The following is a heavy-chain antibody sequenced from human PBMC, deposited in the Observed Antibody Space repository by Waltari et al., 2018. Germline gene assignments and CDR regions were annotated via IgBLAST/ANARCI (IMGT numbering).Heavy chain of an antibody. CDR2: VHGSGKT. V-gene: IGHV4-4*02. D-gene: IGHD2-15*01. CDR1: GDSMSSTHG. J-gene: IGHJ4*02. Sequence: QLQESGPGLVKPSGTLSLICAVSGDSMSSTHGWSWVSQPPGKGLEWIGQVHGSGKTNYNPSFASRVTVSLDTSTYHIALKVTSATAADTALYYCARDRGKGLYLDTWGRGILVTVSP. CDR3: ARDRGKGLYLDT.